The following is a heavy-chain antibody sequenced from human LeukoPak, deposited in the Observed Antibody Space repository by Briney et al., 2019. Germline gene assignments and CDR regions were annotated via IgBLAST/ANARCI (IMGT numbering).Heavy chain of an antibody. J-gene: IGHJ6*02. CDR1: GFTFSSYA. Sequence: GRSLRLSCAASGFTFSSYAMHWVRQAPGKGLEWVAVISYDGSNKYYADSVEGRFTISRDNSKNTLYLQMNSLRAEDTAVYYCARGYYDFWSGYRNYYYYYGMDVWGQGTTVTVSS. V-gene: IGHV3-30-3*01. CDR2: ISYDGSNK. D-gene: IGHD3-3*01. CDR3: ARGYYDFWSGYRNYYYYYGMDV.